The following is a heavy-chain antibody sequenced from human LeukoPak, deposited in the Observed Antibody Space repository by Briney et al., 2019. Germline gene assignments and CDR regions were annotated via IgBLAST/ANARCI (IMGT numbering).Heavy chain of an antibody. CDR2: IRYDGTNK. Sequence: GGSLRLSCAASGFTFSTYGIHWVRQAPGKGLERVAFIRYDGTNKWYADSVKGRFTISRDNSKNTLYLQMNSLRVEDTAVYHCAKDRDYGDYPSAYYYYMDVWGNGTTVTVSS. D-gene: IGHD4-17*01. J-gene: IGHJ6*03. CDR1: GFTFSTYG. CDR3: AKDRDYGDYPSAYYYYMDV. V-gene: IGHV3-30*02.